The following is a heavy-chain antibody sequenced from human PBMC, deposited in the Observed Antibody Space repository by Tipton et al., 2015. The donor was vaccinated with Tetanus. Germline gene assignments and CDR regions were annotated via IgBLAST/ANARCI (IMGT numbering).Heavy chain of an antibody. Sequence: SLRLSCAASGFTVSNNYMTWVRQAPGKGLEWVSVIYSGDTTDYADSVEGRFTISRDNSKNILYLQMNSLRAEDTAVYYCATSPHPRMVHCWGQGTLVTVSS. D-gene: IGHD3-10*01. CDR1: GFTVSNNY. V-gene: IGHV3-53*01. CDR3: ATSPHPRMVHC. CDR2: IYSGDTT. J-gene: IGHJ4*02.